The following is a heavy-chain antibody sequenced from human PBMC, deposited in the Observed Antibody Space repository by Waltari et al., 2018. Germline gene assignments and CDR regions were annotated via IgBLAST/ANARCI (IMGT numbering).Heavy chain of an antibody. CDR2: LSGASSSS. V-gene: IGHV3-23*03. CDR1: GFTFSSYA. J-gene: IGHJ4*02. D-gene: IGHD1-7*01. Sequence: EVQLLESGGGLVQPGGSLRLSCATSGFTFSSYAMSWVRQAPGKGLEGVSVLSGASSSSHSADSVKGRFTIYRDNSKNTLYLQMNGLRVEDTAIYYCAKDRGDCNYNFDYWGQGTPVTVSS. CDR3: AKDRGDCNYNFDY.